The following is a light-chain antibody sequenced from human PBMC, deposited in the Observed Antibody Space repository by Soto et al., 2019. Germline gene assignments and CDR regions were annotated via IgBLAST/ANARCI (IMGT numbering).Light chain of an antibody. CDR2: EVS. V-gene: IGLV2-14*01. CDR1: SSDVGGYNF. Sequence: QSALLQSASVSGSPGQSITISCIGTSSDVGGYNFVSWYQQHPGKAPKLMIYEVSNRPSGVSNRFSGSKSGNTASLTISGLQAEDEADYYCSSYTSSRTYVFGTGTKVTVL. J-gene: IGLJ1*01. CDR3: SSYTSSRTYV.